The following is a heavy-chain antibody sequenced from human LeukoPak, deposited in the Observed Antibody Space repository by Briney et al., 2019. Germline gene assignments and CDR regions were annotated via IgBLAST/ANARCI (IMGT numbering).Heavy chain of an antibody. J-gene: IGHJ4*02. Sequence: GGSLRLSCAASGFTFSNYWVHWVRQAPGKGLVWASRINRDGSTTKYADSVKGRFTVSRDNAKNTLNLQMNSLRAEDTAVYYCARDKKSGESSEIDYWGQGTLVTVSS. CDR2: INRDGSTT. V-gene: IGHV3-74*03. CDR1: GFTFSNYW. D-gene: IGHD3-10*01. CDR3: ARDKKSGESSEIDY.